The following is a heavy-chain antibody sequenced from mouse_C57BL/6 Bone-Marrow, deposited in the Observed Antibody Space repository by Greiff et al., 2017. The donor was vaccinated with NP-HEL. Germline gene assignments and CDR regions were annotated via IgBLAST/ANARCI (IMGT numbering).Heavy chain of an antibody. J-gene: IGHJ4*01. CDR3: AALGPYAMDY. D-gene: IGHD4-1*01. CDR2: IYPGSGST. Sequence: QVHVKQPGAELVKPGASVKMSCKASGYTFTSYWITWVKQRPGQGLEWIGDIYPGSGSTNYNEKFKSKATLTVDTSSSPAYMQLSSLTSEDSAVYYCAALGPYAMDYWGQGTSVTVSS. V-gene: IGHV1-55*01. CDR1: GYTFTSYW.